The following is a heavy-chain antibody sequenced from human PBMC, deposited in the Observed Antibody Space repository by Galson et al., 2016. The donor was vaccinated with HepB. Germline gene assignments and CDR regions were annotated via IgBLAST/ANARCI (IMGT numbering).Heavy chain of an antibody. Sequence: TLSLTCTVSGGSISSAGFYWSWLRQPAGKGLEWIGRIYISGSTNYNPPLKSRVTISVDTSKNQLSLELRSVTAADTAVYFCARGRPAGFAYYYYHGMDIRGQGTTVTVSS. V-gene: IGHV4-61*02. CDR2: IYISGST. J-gene: IGHJ6*02. CDR1: GGSISSAGFY. D-gene: IGHD3-16*01. CDR3: ARGRPAGFAYYYYHGMDI.